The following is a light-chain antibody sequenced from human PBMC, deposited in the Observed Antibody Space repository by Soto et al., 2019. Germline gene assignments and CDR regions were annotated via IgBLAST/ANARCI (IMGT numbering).Light chain of an antibody. Sequence: IHVTHSPSTLSASLGDRVTITFRASQPISTWLAWYQEKPGKAPKLLIYDASSLEGGVPSRFSGSGSGTEFTLTISSLQPDDFATYYCQQFNTSPWTFGQGTKVDIK. J-gene: IGKJ1*01. CDR1: QPISTW. CDR2: DAS. V-gene: IGKV1-5*01. CDR3: QQFNTSPWT.